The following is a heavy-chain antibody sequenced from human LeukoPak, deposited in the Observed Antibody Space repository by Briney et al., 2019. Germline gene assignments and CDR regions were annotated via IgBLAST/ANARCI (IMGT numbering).Heavy chain of an antibody. CDR2: ISGSGGST. D-gene: IGHD3-9*01. CDR3: AKGRYYDILTGYYYFDY. J-gene: IGHJ4*02. Sequence: QAGGSLRLSCAASGFTFSSYAMSWVRQAPGKGLEWVSAISGSGGSTYYADSVKGRFTISRDNSKNTLYLQMNSLRAEDTAVYYCAKGRYYDILTGYYYFDYWGQGTLVTVSS. V-gene: IGHV3-23*01. CDR1: GFTFSSYA.